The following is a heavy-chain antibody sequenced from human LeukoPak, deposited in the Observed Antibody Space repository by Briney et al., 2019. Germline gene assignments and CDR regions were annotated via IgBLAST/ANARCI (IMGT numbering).Heavy chain of an antibody. CDR2: INHSGST. Sequence: SETLSLTCAVYGGSFSGYYWSWIRQPPGKGLEWIGEINHSGSTNYNPSLKSRVTISVDTSKNQFSLKLSSVTAADTAVYYCARSVFRGYSYGSNYWGQGTLVTVSS. V-gene: IGHV4-34*01. D-gene: IGHD5-18*01. J-gene: IGHJ4*02. CDR3: ARSVFRGYSYGSNY. CDR1: GGSFSGYY.